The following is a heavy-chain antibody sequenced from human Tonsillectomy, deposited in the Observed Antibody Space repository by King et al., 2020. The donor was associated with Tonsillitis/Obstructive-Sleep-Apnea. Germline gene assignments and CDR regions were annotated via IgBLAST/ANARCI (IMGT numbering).Heavy chain of an antibody. CDR1: GGSFRGYS. Sequence: VQLQQWGAGLLKPSETLSLTCAVYGGSFRGYSWGGIGQPPGKGLGGMGEINHVGRTNYNPSLRSRATISVDTSKNQFSLKLSSVTAADTAGYYCARALYGGNSPSYYFDYWGQGTLVTVSS. CDR2: INHVGRT. D-gene: IGHD4-23*01. V-gene: IGHV4-34*01. J-gene: IGHJ4*02. CDR3: ARALYGGNSPSYYFDY.